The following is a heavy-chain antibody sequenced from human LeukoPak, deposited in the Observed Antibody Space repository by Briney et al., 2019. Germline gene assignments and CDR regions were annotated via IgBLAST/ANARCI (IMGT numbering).Heavy chain of an antibody. CDR1: GGSISSYY. V-gene: IGHV4-59*01. CDR2: IYYSGST. CDR3: ARETYDYSNPGDAFDI. Sequence: SETLSLTCTVSGGSISSYYWSWIRQPPGKGLEWIGYIYYSGSTNYNPSLKSRVTISVDTSKNQFSLKLSSVTAADTAVYYCARETYDYSNPGDAFDIWGQGTMVTVSS. D-gene: IGHD4-11*01. J-gene: IGHJ3*02.